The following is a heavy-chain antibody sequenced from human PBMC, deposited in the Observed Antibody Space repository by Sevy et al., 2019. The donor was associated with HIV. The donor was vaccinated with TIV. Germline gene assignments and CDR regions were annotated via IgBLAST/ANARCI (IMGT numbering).Heavy chain of an antibody. D-gene: IGHD3-10*01. CDR1: GFTFSSYW. V-gene: IGHV3-74*01. Sequence: GSLRLSCAASGFTFSSYWMHWVRQAPGKGLVWVSRINSDGSSTSYADSVKGRFTISRDNAKNTLYLQMNSLRAEDTAVYYCAREAWFGELLSYWGQGTLVTVSS. J-gene: IGHJ4*02. CDR2: INSDGSST. CDR3: AREAWFGELLSY.